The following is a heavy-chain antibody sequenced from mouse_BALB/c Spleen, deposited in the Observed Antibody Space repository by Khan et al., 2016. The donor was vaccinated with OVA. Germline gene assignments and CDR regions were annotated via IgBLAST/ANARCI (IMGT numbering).Heavy chain of an antibody. CDR1: GYIFIDYN. CDR3: AREWGSWFTY. Sequence: QVQLQQPGTELARPGASVKLSCKASGYIFIDYNINWVKQRTGQGLEWIGEISPGSGNTYYNEKFKGKATLTADKTSSTAYMQLSSLTSEDSAVYFCAREWGSWFTYWGQGTLVTVSA. D-gene: IGHD1-3*01. J-gene: IGHJ3*01. CDR2: ISPGSGNT. V-gene: IGHV1-77*01.